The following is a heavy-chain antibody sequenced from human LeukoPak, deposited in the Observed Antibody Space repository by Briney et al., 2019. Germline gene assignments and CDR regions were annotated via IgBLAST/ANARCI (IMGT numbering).Heavy chain of an antibody. D-gene: IGHD2-15*01. V-gene: IGHV3-30*18. CDR2: ISYDGSNK. J-gene: IGHJ4*02. CDR1: GFTFSSYG. Sequence: SLRLSCAASGFTFSSYGMHWVRQAPGKGLEWVAVISYDGSNKYYADSVKGRFTISRDNSKNTLYLQMNSLRAEDTAVYYCAKDRTDCSGGSCYGGPDYWGQGTLVTVSS. CDR3: AKDRTDCSGGSCYGGPDY.